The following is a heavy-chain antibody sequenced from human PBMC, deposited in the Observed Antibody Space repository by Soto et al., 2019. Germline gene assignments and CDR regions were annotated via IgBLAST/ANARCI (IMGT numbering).Heavy chain of an antibody. D-gene: IGHD5-18*01. CDR3: ARARQRDTGRGLDV. CDR2: ISYSGST. Sequence: PSETLSLTCTIFGDSIYNYFWNWIRQSPGKGLEWIGYISYSGSTSYNPSLQSRVTISSDTSKNQFSLELSSVTAADTAVYYCARARQRDTGRGLDVWGQGTTVTVS. V-gene: IGHV4-59*01. J-gene: IGHJ6*02. CDR1: GDSIYNYF.